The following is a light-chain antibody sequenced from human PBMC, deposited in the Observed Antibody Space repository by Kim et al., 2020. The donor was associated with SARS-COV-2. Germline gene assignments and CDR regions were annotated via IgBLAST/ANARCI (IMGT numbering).Light chain of an antibody. CDR3: QQRSSWPLT. CDR2: AAS. CDR1: QNVNYY. V-gene: IGKV3-11*01. Sequence: EIVMTQSPATLSLSPGVRATLSCRASQNVNYYLAWYQQKPCQAPRLLMYAASKRATGTPARFSGSGSGTDFTLTISSLEPEDFAVYYCQQRSSWPLTFGQGTRLEIK. J-gene: IGKJ5*01.